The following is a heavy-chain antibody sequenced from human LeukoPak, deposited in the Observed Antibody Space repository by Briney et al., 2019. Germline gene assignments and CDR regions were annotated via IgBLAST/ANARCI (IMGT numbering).Heavy chain of an antibody. CDR2: IIPILGIA. CDR3: ARETDGYVRGFDY. V-gene: IGHV1-69*04. D-gene: IGHD5-24*01. CDR1: GGTFSSYA. Sequence: GASVKVSCKASGGTFSSYAISWVRQAPGQGLEWMGRIIPILGIANYAQKFQGRVTITADKSTSTAYMELSSLRSEDTAVYYCARETDGYVRGFDYWGQGTLVTVSS. J-gene: IGHJ4*02.